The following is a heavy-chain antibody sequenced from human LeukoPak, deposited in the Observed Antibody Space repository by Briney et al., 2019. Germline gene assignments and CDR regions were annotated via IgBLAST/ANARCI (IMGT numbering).Heavy chain of an antibody. D-gene: IGHD1-26*01. CDR1: GYTFTSYY. CDR2: INPSGGST. CDR3: AREPLVGATAFDI. J-gene: IGHJ3*02. V-gene: IGHV1-46*01. Sequence: ASVKVSCKASGYTFTSYYMHWVRQAPGQGLEWMGIINPSGGSTSHAQKFQGRVTMTRDASTSTVYMELSSLRSEDTAVYYCAREPLVGATAFDIWAKGQWSPSLQ.